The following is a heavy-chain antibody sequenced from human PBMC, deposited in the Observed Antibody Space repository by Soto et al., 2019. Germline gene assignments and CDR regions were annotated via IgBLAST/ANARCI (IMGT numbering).Heavy chain of an antibody. CDR2: ISYTGSP. CDR1: GVSVSSYY. CDR3: ARGGASSKYFDY. D-gene: IGHD2-15*01. V-gene: IGHV4-59*02. Sequence: PSETLSLTCTVSGVSVSSYYWSWIRQPPGKEPEWIGFISYTGSPNYSPSLKSRVTISVDTSKNQFSLNLSSVTAADTAVYYCARGGASSKYFDYWGQGTLVTVSS. J-gene: IGHJ4*02.